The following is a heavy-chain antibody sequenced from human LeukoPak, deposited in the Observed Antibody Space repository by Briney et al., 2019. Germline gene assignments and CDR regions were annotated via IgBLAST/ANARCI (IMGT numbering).Heavy chain of an antibody. V-gene: IGHV4-39*01. D-gene: IGHD3-9*01. J-gene: IGHJ4*02. CDR3: ARHYDILTGYPPFDY. CDR2: IYYSGST. Sequence: PSETLSLTCTVSGGSISSSSYYWGWIRQPPGKGLEWIGSIYYSGSTYYNPSLKSRVTISVDTSKNQFSLKLSSVTAADTAVYNCARHYDILTGYPPFDYWGQGTLVTVSS. CDR1: GGSISSSSYY.